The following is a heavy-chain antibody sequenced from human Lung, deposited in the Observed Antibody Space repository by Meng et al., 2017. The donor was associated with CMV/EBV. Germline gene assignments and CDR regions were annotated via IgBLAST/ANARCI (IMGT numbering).Heavy chain of an antibody. V-gene: IGHV1-69*05. Sequence: SXXVSXKASGGTFSSYAISWVRQAPGQGLEWMGGTIPIFGTANYAQKFQGRVTITTDESTSTAYMELSSLRSEDTAVYYCAGEGGCSSTSCYYYYGMDVWXQGTXVTVAS. D-gene: IGHD2-2*01. CDR3: AGEGGCSSTSCYYYYGMDV. J-gene: IGHJ6*02. CDR2: TIPIFGTA. CDR1: GGTFSSYA.